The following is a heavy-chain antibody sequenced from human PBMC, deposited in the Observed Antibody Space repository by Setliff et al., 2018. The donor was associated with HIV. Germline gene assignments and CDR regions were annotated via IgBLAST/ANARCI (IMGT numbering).Heavy chain of an antibody. CDR2: IHAGNGYT. CDR1: GYTFTSYA. CDR3: ARIWGTRPLSYFDY. V-gene: IGHV1-3*01. D-gene: IGHD3-16*01. Sequence: ASVKVSCKASGYTFTSYAMHWVRQAPGQRLEWMGWIHAGNGYTKYSQKFQGRVTFTRDTSASAAYMDLSSLRSEDTAVYYCARIWGTRPLSYFDYWGQGTLVTVSS. J-gene: IGHJ4*02.